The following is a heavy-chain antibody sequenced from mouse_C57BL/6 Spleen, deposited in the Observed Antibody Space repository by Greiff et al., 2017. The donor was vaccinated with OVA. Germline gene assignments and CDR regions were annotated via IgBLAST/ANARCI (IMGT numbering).Heavy chain of an antibody. Sequence: VQLKESGPELVKPGASVKIPCKAPGYTFTDYNMDWVKQSHGKSLEWIGDINPNNGGTIYNQKFKGKATLTVDKSSSTAYMELRSLTSEDTAVYYCARKNGSTMVTTKDYYAMDYWGQGTSVTVSS. CDR2: INPNNGGT. D-gene: IGHD2-2*01. V-gene: IGHV1-18*01. CDR1: GYTFTDYN. J-gene: IGHJ4*01. CDR3: ARKNGSTMVTTKDYYAMDY.